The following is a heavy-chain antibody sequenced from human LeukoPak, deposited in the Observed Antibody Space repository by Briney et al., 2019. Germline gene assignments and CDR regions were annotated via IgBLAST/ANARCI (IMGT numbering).Heavy chain of an antibody. V-gene: IGHV4-4*07. CDR2: IYTSGST. J-gene: IGHJ4*02. Sequence: KPSETLSLTCTVSGGSISSYYWSWIRQPAGKGLEWIGRIYTSGSTNYNPSLKSRVTMSVDTSKNQFSPKLSSVTAADTAVYYCARDPGQQLVPNYFDYWGQGTLVTVSS. CDR1: GGSISSYY. CDR3: ARDPGQQLVPNYFDY. D-gene: IGHD6-13*01.